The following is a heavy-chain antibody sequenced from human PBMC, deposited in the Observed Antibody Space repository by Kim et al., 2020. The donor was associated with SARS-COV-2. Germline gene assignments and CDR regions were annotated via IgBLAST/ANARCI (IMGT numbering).Heavy chain of an antibody. CDR2: IIPDGRSK. V-gene: IGHV3-74*01. D-gene: IGHD2-15*01. CDR3: ASGLTPGQY. J-gene: IGHJ4*01. Sequence: GGSLRLSCAASGFTFSEYWMHWVRQAPGKGLVWVSRIIPDGRSKSYADSVKGRFTISRDNAKNTLYLQMNSLRAEDTAVYYCASGLTPGQYWGHGTLATV. CDR1: GFTFSEYW.